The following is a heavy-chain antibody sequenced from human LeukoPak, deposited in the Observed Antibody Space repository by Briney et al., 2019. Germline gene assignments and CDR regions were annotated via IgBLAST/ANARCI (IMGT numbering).Heavy chain of an antibody. V-gene: IGHV4-34*01. CDR2: INHSGST. Sequence: PSETLSLTCAVYGGSFSGYYWSWIRQSPGKGLEWIGEINHSGSTNYNPSLKSRVTISVDTSKNQFSLKLSSVTAADTAVYYCARHRVGVGRWLRAEQDYWGQGTLVTVSS. CDR1: GGSFSGYY. D-gene: IGHD5-24*01. J-gene: IGHJ4*02. CDR3: ARHRVGVGRWLRAEQDY.